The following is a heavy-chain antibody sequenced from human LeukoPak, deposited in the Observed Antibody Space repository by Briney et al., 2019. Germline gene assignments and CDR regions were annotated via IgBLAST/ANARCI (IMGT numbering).Heavy chain of an antibody. CDR1: GFTFSSYW. V-gene: IGHV3-7*01. Sequence: GGSLRLSCAASGFTFSSYWMSWVRQAPGKGLEWVANIKQDGSEKYYVDSVKGRFTISRDNAKNSLYLQMNSLRAEDTAVYYCARDRYGSGSYCSDYWGQGTLVTVSS. J-gene: IGHJ4*02. CDR3: ARDRYGSGSYCSDY. D-gene: IGHD3-10*01. CDR2: IKQDGSEK.